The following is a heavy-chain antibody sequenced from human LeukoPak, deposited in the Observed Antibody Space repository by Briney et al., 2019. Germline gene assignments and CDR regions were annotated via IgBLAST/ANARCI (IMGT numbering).Heavy chain of an antibody. CDR1: GFTFSSYW. V-gene: IGHV3-7*01. D-gene: IGHD3-22*01. CDR2: IKQDGSEK. Sequence: GGSLRLSCAASGFTFSSYWMSWVRQAPGKGLEWVANIKQDGSEKYYVDSVKGRFTISRDNSKNTLYLQMNSLRAEDTAVYYCASYDSSGYRNYWGQGTLVTVSS. J-gene: IGHJ4*02. CDR3: ASYDSSGYRNY.